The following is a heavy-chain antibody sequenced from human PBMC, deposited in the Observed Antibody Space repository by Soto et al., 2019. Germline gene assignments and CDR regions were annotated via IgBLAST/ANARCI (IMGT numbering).Heavy chain of an antibody. V-gene: IGHV4-34*01. J-gene: IGHJ4*02. CDR3: ARGRYSYGSMYDY. D-gene: IGHD5-18*01. CDR2: SNHSGST. Sequence: QVQLQQWGAGLLKPSETLSLTCAVYGGSFSGYYWSWIRQPPGKGLEWIGESNHSGSTNYNPSLKSRVTISVDTSKNQFSLKLSSVTAADTDVYYCARGRYSYGSMYDYWGQGTLVTVSS. CDR1: GGSFSGYY.